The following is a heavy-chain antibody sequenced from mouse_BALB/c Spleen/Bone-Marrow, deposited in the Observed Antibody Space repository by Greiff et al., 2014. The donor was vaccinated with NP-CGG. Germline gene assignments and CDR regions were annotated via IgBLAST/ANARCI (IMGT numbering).Heavy chain of an antibody. CDR3: ARQDGYDGTWFAY. CDR2: ITSGDSYT. D-gene: IGHD2-2*01. V-gene: IGHV5-9*02. CDR1: GFPFRSYD. Sequence: EVKVVESGGGLVKPGGSLKLSCAASGFPFRSYDMSWVRQTPEKRLEWVATITSGDSYTYYPDSEKGRFTISRDNARNTLYLQMSSLRSEDTALYYCARQDGYDGTWFAYWGQGTLVTVSA. J-gene: IGHJ3*01.